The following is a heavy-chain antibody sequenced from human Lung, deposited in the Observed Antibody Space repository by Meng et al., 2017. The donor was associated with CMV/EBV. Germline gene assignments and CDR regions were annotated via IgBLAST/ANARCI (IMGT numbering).Heavy chain of an antibody. Sequence: SCTASGFTFSTYDFHWVRQTTGKGLEWVSSIGTVGDTYSIGSVKGRFIISREDAKNSVYLQMNGLRDGDTGLYYCARARSPTHFEYWGQGAVVTVSS. V-gene: IGHV3-13*01. J-gene: IGHJ4*02. CDR3: ARARSPTHFEY. CDR2: IGTVGDT. CDR1: GFTFSTYD.